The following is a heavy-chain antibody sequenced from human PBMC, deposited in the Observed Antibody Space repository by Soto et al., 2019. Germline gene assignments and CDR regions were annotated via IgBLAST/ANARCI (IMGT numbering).Heavy chain of an antibody. CDR1: GFTFSNAW. J-gene: IGHJ6*02. V-gene: IGHV3-15*07. Sequence: GGSLRLSCAASGFTFSNAWMNWVRQAPGKGLEWVGRIKSKTDGGTTDYAAPVKGRFTISRDDSKNTLYLQMNSLKTEDTAVYYCTTARLRFLEWLLSYGMDVWGQGTTVTVSS. CDR3: TTARLRFLEWLLSYGMDV. D-gene: IGHD3-3*01. CDR2: IKSKTDGGTT.